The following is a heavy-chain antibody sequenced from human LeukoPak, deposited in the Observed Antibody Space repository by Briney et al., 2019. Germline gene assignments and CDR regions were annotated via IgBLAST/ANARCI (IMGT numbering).Heavy chain of an antibody. D-gene: IGHD2-2*01. CDR3: ARGCSSTTCSWPFDY. Sequence: ASVTVSCNASGYTFTSYDIHWVRQPTGQGLEWMGWMSPNSGNTVYAQKFQGRVTMTRNTSISTAYMELSSLSSEDTAVYYCARGCSSTTCSWPFDYWGQGTLVTVSS. CDR1: GYTFTSYD. V-gene: IGHV1-8*01. CDR2: MSPNSGNT. J-gene: IGHJ4*02.